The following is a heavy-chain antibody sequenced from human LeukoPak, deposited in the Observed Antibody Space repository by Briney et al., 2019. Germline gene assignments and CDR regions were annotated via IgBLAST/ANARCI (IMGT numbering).Heavy chain of an antibody. D-gene: IGHD3-3*01. J-gene: IGHJ3*02. CDR2: IRHDGSNL. CDR1: GFTFRNYA. V-gene: IGHV3-30*02. CDR3: AREGTDFWSVPMGAFDI. Sequence: GGSLRLSCAASGFTFRNYAMHWVRQAPGKGLEWMAFIRHDGSNLDYADSVKGRFTISRDNSKNTLYLQMNSLRAEDTAVYYCAREGTDFWSVPMGAFDIWGQGTMVTVSS.